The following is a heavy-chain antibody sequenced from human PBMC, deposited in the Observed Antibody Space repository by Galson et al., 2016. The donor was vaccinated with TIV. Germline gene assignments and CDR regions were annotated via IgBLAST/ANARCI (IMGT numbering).Heavy chain of an antibody. J-gene: IGHJ4*02. Sequence: SVKVSCKASGYTFRNYAMNWMRQAPGQGFEWMGWINTDTGHPTYAQGFTGRFVFSLDTSVNTAYLVITSLRTEDTAVYYCAREKAGPGYWGQGSLVTVSS. CDR2: INTDTGHP. V-gene: IGHV7-4-1*02. CDR1: GYTFRNYA. CDR3: AREKAGPGY. D-gene: IGHD6-19*01.